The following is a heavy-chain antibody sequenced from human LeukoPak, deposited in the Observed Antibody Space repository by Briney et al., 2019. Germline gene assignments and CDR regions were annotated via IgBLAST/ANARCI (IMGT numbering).Heavy chain of an antibody. D-gene: IGHD6-6*01. CDR3: ARVEIAARPSYAFDI. J-gene: IGHJ3*02. CDR1: GYTFTNCA. CDR2: IIPIFGTA. V-gene: IGHV1-69*06. Sequence: SVKVSCKASGYTFTNCAMHWVRQAPGQGLEWMGGIIPIFGTANYAQKFQGRVTITADKSTSTAYMELSSLRSEDTAVYYCARVEIAARPSYAFDIWGQGTMVTVSS.